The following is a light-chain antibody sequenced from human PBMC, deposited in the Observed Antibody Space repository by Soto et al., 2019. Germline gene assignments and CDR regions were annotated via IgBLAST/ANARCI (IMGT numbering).Light chain of an antibody. V-gene: IGLV7-46*01. J-gene: IGLJ2*01. CDR2: DTS. CDR1: TGSVTSGHY. Sequence: QAVVTQEPSLTVSPGGTVTLTCGSSTGSVTSGHYPYWFQQKPGQAPRTLIYDTSNKYSWTPARFSGSLLGGKAALTLSGAQPEDEAEYYCLLSSGGAVIFGGGTKLTVL. CDR3: LLSSGGAVI.